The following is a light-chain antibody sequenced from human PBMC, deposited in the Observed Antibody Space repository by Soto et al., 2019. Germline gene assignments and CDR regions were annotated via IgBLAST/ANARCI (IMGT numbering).Light chain of an antibody. V-gene: IGLV2-8*01. CDR1: KNDIGVYDF. CDR2: EVV. Sequence: QSDLTQPPSASGSPGQSVTISCTGTKNDIGVYDFVSWYQHHPGKAPRLIIYEVVQRPSGVPDRFSGSKSGNTASLTVSGLQAAEEADYFCKSYAGSNTYVFGSGTKVTGL. CDR3: KSYAGSNTYV. J-gene: IGLJ1*01.